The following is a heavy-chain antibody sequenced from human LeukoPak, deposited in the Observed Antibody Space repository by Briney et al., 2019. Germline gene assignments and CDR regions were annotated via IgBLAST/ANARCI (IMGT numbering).Heavy chain of an antibody. CDR2: IYPGDSDT. V-gene: IGHV5-51*01. CDR3: ARHAYDSDT. Sequence: GESLKISCKGSGYTFSNYWIAWVRQMPGKGLEWMGIIYPGDSDTRYSPSFEGQVTFSADKSTSTAFLQWRSLKASDTAMYYCARHAYDSDTWGQGTLVTVSS. J-gene: IGHJ5*02. CDR1: GYTFSNYW. D-gene: IGHD3-22*01.